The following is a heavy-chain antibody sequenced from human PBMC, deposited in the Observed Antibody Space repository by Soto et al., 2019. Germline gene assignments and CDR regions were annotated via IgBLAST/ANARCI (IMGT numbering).Heavy chain of an antibody. CDR2: VYYSGGA. J-gene: IGHJ4*02. Sequence: SETLSITCTVSGGSISSYYWSWIRQPAGKGLEFIGSVYYSGGAHYNPSLESRVTISVDTSTNQVSLRVNSVTAADTGVYYCVKVVEGATRHTDFDSWGRGTLVTVSS. CDR1: GGSISSYY. D-gene: IGHD2-15*01. CDR3: VKVVEGATRHTDFDS. V-gene: IGHV4-59*05.